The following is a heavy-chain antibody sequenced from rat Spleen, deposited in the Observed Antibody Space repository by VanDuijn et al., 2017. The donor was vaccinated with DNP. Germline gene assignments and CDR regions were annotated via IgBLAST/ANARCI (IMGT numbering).Heavy chain of an antibody. Sequence: EVQLVESGGGLVQPGRSLKLSCVASGFTFNNYWMTWIRQAPGKGLEWVASITNTGGSTYYPDSVKGRFTISRDNAKSTLYLQMNSLRSEDTATYYCTRDVYYYDGTYYYGGVMDAWGQGASVTVSS. J-gene: IGHJ4*01. V-gene: IGHV5-31*01. CDR2: ITNTGGST. CDR1: GFTFNNYW. CDR3: TRDVYYYDGTYYYGGVMDA. D-gene: IGHD1-12*02.